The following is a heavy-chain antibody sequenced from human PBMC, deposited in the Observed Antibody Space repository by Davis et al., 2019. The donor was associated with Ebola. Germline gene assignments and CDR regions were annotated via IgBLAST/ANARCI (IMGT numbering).Heavy chain of an antibody. Sequence: GGSLRLSCAASGFTFSSYAMHWVRQAPGKGLEWVAVISYDGSNKYYADSVKGRFTISRDNSKNTLYLQMNSLRAEDTAVYYCARKLYYYGMDVWGQGTTVTVSS. J-gene: IGHJ6*02. CDR2: ISYDGSNK. CDR3: ARKLYYYGMDV. V-gene: IGHV3-30-3*01. CDR1: GFTFSSYA.